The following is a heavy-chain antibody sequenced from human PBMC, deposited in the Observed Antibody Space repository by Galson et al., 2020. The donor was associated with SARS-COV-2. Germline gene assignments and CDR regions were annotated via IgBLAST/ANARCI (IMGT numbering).Heavy chain of an antibody. V-gene: IGHV3-30*18. Sequence: GGSLRLSCAASGFTFSSYGMHWVRQAPGKGLEWVAVISYDGSNKYYADSVKGRFTISRDNSKNTLYLQMNSLRAEDTAVYYCAKGDYYGSGSYYSSYIGGFDYWGQGTLVTVSS. J-gene: IGHJ4*02. CDR1: GFTFSSYG. D-gene: IGHD3-10*01. CDR2: ISYDGSNK. CDR3: AKGDYYGSGSYYSSYIGGFDY.